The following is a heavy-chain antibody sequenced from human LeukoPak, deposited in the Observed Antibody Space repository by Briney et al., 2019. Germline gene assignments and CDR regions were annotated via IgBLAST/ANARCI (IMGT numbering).Heavy chain of an antibody. V-gene: IGHV3-30*18. Sequence: GGTLRLSCAASGFTFSSYGMHWVRQAPGKGLEWVAVISYDGSNKYYADSVKGRFTISRDNSKNTLYLQMNSLRAEDTAVYYCAKDRVTMVRGVNYYGMDVWGKGTTVTVSS. J-gene: IGHJ6*04. CDR2: ISYDGSNK. CDR3: AKDRVTMVRGVNYYGMDV. D-gene: IGHD3-10*01. CDR1: GFTFSSYG.